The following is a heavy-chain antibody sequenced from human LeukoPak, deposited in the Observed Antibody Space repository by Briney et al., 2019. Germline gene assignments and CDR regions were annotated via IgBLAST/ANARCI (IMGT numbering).Heavy chain of an antibody. CDR3: AKDFGSLLGGFDY. CDR2: ISWNSGNI. Sequence: SGGSLRLSCAASGFTFDDYAMHWVRQAPGKGLEWASGISWNSGNIGYADSVKGRFTISRDNAKNSLYLQMNSLRAEDTAFYYCAKDFGSLLGGFDYWGQGTLVTVSS. V-gene: IGHV3-9*01. D-gene: IGHD3-10*01. J-gene: IGHJ4*02. CDR1: GFTFDDYA.